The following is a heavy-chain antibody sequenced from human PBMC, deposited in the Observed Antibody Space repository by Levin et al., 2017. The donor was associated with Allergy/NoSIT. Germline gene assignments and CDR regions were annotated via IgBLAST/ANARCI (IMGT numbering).Heavy chain of an antibody. CDR2: IYPGDSDT. V-gene: IGHV5-51*01. CDR1: GYSFTSYW. J-gene: IGHJ6*03. Sequence: RGESLKISGQGSGYSFTSYWIGWVRQMPGKGLEWMGIIYPGDSDTRYSPSFQGQVTISADKSISTAYLQWSSLKAPDTAIYYCARRGTRDYYYYMDVWGKGTTVTVSS. CDR3: ARRGTRDYYYYMDV. D-gene: IGHD1-1*01.